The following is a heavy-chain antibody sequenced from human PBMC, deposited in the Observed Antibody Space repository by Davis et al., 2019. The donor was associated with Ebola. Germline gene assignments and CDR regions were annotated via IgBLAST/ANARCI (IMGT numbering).Heavy chain of an antibody. CDR2: INAGNGNT. CDR3: ARASAAGTGWFDP. V-gene: IGHV1-3*01. CDR1: GYTFTSYA. Sequence: ASVKVSCKASGYTFTSYAMHWVRQAPGQRLEWMGWINAGNGNTKYSQKFQGRVTITRDTSASTAYMELSSLRSEDTAVYYCARASAAGTGWFDPWGQGTLVTVSS. D-gene: IGHD6-13*01. J-gene: IGHJ5*02.